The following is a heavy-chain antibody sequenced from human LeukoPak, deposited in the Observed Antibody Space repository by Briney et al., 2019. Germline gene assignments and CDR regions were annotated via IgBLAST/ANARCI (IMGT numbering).Heavy chain of an antibody. CDR3: ARDGGELWPLDE. D-gene: IGHD3-10*01. J-gene: IGHJ4*02. Sequence: GGSLRLSCVASGFPFKGYWMTWVRQSPGKGLDWVANIKPDGSETNYLDSVKGRFIISRDNARDSLFLEMNNLRVDDTAVYYCARDGGELWPLDEWGQGILVTVSS. CDR1: GFPFKGYW. V-gene: IGHV3-7*01. CDR2: IKPDGSET.